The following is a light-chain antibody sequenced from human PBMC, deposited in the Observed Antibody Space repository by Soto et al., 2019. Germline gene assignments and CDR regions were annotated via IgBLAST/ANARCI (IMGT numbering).Light chain of an antibody. V-gene: IGKV3-20*01. CDR2: GAS. Sequence: EIVLTQSPGTLSLSPGERATLSCRASQSVSSNYLAWYQQKPGQAPSLLIYGASSSATGIPDRFSGSGSGTDFTLTISSLEPEDFAMYYCQQYGTSAPITFGQGTRLEIE. CDR3: QQYGTSAPIT. J-gene: IGKJ5*01. CDR1: QSVSSNY.